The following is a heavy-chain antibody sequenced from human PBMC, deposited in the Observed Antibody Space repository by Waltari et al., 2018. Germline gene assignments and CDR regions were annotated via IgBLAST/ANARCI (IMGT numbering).Heavy chain of an antibody. J-gene: IGHJ4*02. D-gene: IGHD2-2*01. CDR2: ISVSGGST. CDR1: GFTFSSYA. CDR3: AKGQGWDIVVVYY. V-gene: IGHV3-23*01. Sequence: EVQLLESGGGLVQPGGSLRLSCAASGFTFSSYAMSWVRQAPGKGLEWVSAISVSGGSTYYADSVKGRLTISRDNSKNTLYLQMNSLRAEDTAVYYCAKGQGWDIVVVYYWGQGTLVTVSS.